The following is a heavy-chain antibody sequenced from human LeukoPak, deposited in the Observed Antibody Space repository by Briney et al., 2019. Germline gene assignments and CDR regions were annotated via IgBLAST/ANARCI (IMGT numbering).Heavy chain of an antibody. CDR2: IRYDGSKK. CDR1: GFTFSSYG. V-gene: IGHV3-30*02. Sequence: GGSLRLSCAASGFTFSSYGMHWVRQAPGKGLEWVAFIRYDGSKKYYAGSVKGRFTISRDNSKNTLYLQMNSLRAEDTAVYYCAKEAHIVVVPAALDIWGQGTMVTVSS. D-gene: IGHD2-2*01. CDR3: AKEAHIVVVPAALDI. J-gene: IGHJ3*02.